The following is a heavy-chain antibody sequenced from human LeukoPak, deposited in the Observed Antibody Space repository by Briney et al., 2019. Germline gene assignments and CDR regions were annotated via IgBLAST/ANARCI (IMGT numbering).Heavy chain of an antibody. CDR2: IYTSGST. J-gene: IGHJ6*02. D-gene: IGHD6-13*01. CDR3: ARDVELRYSSSWDPFNSDYYYGMDV. CDR1: GGSISSYY. V-gene: IGHV4-4*07. Sequence: PSETLSLTCTVSGGSISSYYWSWIRQPAGKGLEWIGRIYTSGSTNYNPSLKSRVTMSVDTSKNQFSLRLSSVTAADTAVYYCARDVELRYSSSWDPFNSDYYYGMDVWGQGTTVTVSS.